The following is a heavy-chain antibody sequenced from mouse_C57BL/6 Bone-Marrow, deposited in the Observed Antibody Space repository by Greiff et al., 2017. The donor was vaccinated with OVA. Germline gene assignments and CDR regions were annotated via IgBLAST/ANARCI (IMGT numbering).Heavy chain of an antibody. CDR2: IDPEDGGT. V-gene: IGHV14-2*01. J-gene: IGHJ3*01. D-gene: IGHD1-1*01. Sequence: DVKLQESGAELVKPGASVKLSCTASGFTITGYYMHWVKQRTEQGLEWIGRIDPEDGGTKYAPKFKGKATMTADTSSNTASLQLSSLTSEDYAVYYCASYGSRHVGYGDWGPGTLVS. CDR3: ASYGSRHVGYGD. CDR1: GFTITGYY.